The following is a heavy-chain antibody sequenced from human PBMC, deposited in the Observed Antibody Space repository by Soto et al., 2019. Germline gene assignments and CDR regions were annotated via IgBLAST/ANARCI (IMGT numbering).Heavy chain of an antibody. V-gene: IGHV1-18*01. CDR3: ARAPTTVTTLIYFDY. Sequence: ASVKVSCKASGYTFTSYGISWVRQAPGQGLEWMGWISAYNGNTNYAQKLQGRVSMTTDTSTSTAYMELRSLRSDDTAVYYCARAPTTVTTLIYFDYWGQGTLVTVSS. D-gene: IGHD4-17*01. CDR1: GYTFTSYG. CDR2: ISAYNGNT. J-gene: IGHJ4*02.